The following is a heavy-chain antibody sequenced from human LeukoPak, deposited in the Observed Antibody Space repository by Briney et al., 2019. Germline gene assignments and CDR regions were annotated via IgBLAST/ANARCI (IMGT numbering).Heavy chain of an antibody. CDR1: GYSFPTYW. D-gene: IGHD2-2*03. V-gene: IGHV5-51*01. J-gene: IGHJ4*02. Sequence: GESLKISCKGSGYSFPTYWIAWVRQMPGKGLEWNGTIYPDESNIRYSPSFQGQVTISADKSISTAYLQWSSLKASDTAMYYCARPPSRGYSSSFEYWGQGTLVTVSS. CDR3: ARPPSRGYSSSFEY. CDR2: IYPDESNI.